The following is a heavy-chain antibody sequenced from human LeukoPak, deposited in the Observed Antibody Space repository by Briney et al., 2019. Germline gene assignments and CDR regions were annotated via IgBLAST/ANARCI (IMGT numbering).Heavy chain of an antibody. CDR1: GFTFSSYG. V-gene: IGHV3-30*18. D-gene: IGHD6-19*01. J-gene: IGHJ4*02. CDR2: ISYDGSNK. CDR3: AKVQGVAVARGFDY. Sequence: GGSLRLSCAASGFTFSSYGMHWVRQAPGKGLEWVAVISYDGSNKYYADSVKGRFTISRDNSKNTLYLQMNSLRAEDTAVYYCAKVQGVAVARGFDYWGQGTLVTVSS.